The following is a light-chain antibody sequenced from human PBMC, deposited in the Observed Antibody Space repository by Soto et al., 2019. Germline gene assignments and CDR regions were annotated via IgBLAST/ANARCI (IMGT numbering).Light chain of an antibody. CDR1: QSISSW. CDR2: DAS. CDR3: QQYNSYSGPLT. V-gene: IGKV1-5*01. J-gene: IGKJ4*01. Sequence: IQMTQSPSTLSACVGDRVTITCRASQSISSWLAWYQQKPGKAPKLLIYDASSLESGVPSRFSGSGSGTEFTLTISSLQPDDFATYYCQQYNSYSGPLTFGGGTKVDIK.